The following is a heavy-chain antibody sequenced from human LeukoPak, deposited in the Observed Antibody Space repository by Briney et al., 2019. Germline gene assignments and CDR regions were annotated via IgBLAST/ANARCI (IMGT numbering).Heavy chain of an antibody. CDR2: MNPNSGNT. D-gene: IGHD3-9*01. J-gene: IGHJ6*02. CDR3: AGGQGAAILTGYHYYYGMDV. Sequence: ASVKVSCKASGYTFTSYDINWVRQATGQGLEWMGWMNPNSGNTGYAQKFQGRVTMTRNTSISTAYMELSSLRPEDTAVYYCAGGQGAAILTGYHYYYGMDVWGQGTTVTVSS. V-gene: IGHV1-8*01. CDR1: GYTFTSYD.